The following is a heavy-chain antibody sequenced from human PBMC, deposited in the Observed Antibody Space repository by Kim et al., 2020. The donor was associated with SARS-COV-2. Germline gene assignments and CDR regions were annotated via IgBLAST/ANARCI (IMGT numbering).Heavy chain of an antibody. CDR2: IKSNGGDI. CDR1: ATFSTSW. V-gene: IGHV3-74*03. CDR3: ARDLDRNGYSYFDY. J-gene: IGHJ4*02. D-gene: IGHD1-1*01. Sequence: GGSLRLSCAVSATFSTSWMHWVRQAPGKGPVWVARIKSNGGDILYADSVKGRFTISRDNARNTLYLQMNSLRAEDTAVYFCARDLDRNGYSYFDYWGQGTLGSVSS.